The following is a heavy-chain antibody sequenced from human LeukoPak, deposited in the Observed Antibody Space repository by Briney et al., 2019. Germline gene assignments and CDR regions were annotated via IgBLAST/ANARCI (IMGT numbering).Heavy chain of an antibody. CDR1: GGSFSGYY. Sequence: SETLSLTCAVYGGSFSGYYWSWIRQPPGEGLEWIGEINHSGSTNYNPSLKSRVTISVDTSKNQFSLKLSSVTAADTAVYYCARGLAAAYTSWGQGTLVTVSS. CDR3: ARGLAAAYTS. CDR2: INHSGST. V-gene: IGHV4-34*01. D-gene: IGHD6-13*01. J-gene: IGHJ5*02.